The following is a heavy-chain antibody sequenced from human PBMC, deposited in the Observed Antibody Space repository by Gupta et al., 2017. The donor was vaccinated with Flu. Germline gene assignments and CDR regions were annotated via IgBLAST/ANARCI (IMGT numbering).Heavy chain of an antibody. CDR3: AKDLRGFFDP. V-gene: IGHV3-23*01. CDR2: ISGSGGST. Sequence: VTFSSYAMSWVRQAPGKGLEWVSAISGSGGSTYYADSVKGRFTISRDNSKNTLYLQMNSLRAEDTAVYYCAKDLRGFFDPWGQGTLVTVSS. D-gene: IGHD3-10*01. CDR1: VTFSSYA. J-gene: IGHJ5*02.